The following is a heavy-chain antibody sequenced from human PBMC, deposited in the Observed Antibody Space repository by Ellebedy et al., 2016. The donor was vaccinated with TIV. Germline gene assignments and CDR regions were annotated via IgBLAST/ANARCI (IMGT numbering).Heavy chain of an antibody. D-gene: IGHD1-26*01. CDR1: GYSFTTDW. CDR3: ARRQGDSGSFYFDY. V-gene: IGHV5-10-1*01. CDR2: IDPCESYT. J-gene: IGHJ4*02. Sequence: GESLKISCKGSGYSFTTDWITWVRQMPGKGLEWMGRIDPCESYTKYSPSFQGHVTISSDNPISTAYLQWSSLKASEPAMYYCARRQGDSGSFYFDYWGQGTLVTVSS.